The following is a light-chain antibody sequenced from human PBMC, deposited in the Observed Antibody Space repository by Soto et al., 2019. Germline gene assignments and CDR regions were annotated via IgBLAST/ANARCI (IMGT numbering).Light chain of an antibody. CDR3: QQYDNLPIS. J-gene: IGKJ5*01. CDR2: DAS. Sequence: DIQITQSPSPLSVSVRDRVTITCRTSQGIRNYLAWYQQRPGKVPKLLIYDASNLETGVPSRFSGSGSGTDFTFTISSLQPEDIATYYCQQYDNLPISFGQGTRLDI. CDR1: QGIRNY. V-gene: IGKV1-33*01.